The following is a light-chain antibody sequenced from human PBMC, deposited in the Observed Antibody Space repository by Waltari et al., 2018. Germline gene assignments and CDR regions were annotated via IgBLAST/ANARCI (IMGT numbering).Light chain of an antibody. CDR3: SSYISSSTLEL. V-gene: IGLV2-14*03. CDR1: SGDVGAYNY. Sequence: QSALTQPASVSGSPGQSITISCTGTSGDVGAYNYVSWYQQHPGKAPKLMIFDVSNRPAGVSIRFSGAKSGNTASLTSSGLQAEDEADYYCSSYISSSTLELFGGGTSLTVL. J-gene: IGLJ2*01. CDR2: DVS.